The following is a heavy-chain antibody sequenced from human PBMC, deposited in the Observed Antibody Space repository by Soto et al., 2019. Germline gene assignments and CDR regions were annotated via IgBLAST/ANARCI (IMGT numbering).Heavy chain of an antibody. J-gene: IGHJ4*02. D-gene: IGHD4-17*01. Sequence: PGRSLRLSCAASGFSFSDYSMNWVRQAPGKGLEWVSFIGLSGTYTYYADSVKGRFTISKDNAKNSLYLQMNSLRAEDTAVYYCARHYGDPGFDYWGQGTLVTVSS. CDR2: IGLSGTYT. V-gene: IGHV3-21*01. CDR3: ARHYGDPGFDY. CDR1: GFSFSDYS.